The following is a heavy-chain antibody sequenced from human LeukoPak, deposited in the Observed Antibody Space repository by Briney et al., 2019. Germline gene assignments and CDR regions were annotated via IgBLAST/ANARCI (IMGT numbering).Heavy chain of an antibody. V-gene: IGHV4-61*02. CDR2: IYTSGST. D-gene: IGHD3-16*02. CDR3: ARETYYDYVRGSYRSNNWFDP. J-gene: IGHJ5*02. Sequence: PSETLSLTCTVSGGSISSGSYYWSWIRQPAGKGLEWIGRIYTSGSTNYNPSLKSRVTISVDTSKNQFSLKLSSVTAADTAVYYCARETYYDYVRGSYRSNNWFDPWGQGTLVTVSS. CDR1: GGSISSGSYY.